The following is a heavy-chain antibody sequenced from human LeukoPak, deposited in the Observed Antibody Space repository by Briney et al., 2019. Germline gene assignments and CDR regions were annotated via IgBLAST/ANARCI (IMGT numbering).Heavy chain of an antibody. J-gene: IGHJ4*02. CDR1: GFTFSDYY. Sequence: GGSLRLSCAASGFTFSDYYMSWIRQAPGKGLEWVSYISNSGSSMFYADSVKGRFTISRDNAKKSLYLLINSLGADDTAVYYCARNNNPSDYWGQGTLVTVSS. CDR2: ISNSGSSM. CDR3: ARNNNPSDY. D-gene: IGHD1-14*01. V-gene: IGHV3-11*01.